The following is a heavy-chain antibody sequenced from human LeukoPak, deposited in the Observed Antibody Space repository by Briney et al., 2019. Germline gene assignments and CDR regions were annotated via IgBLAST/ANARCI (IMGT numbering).Heavy chain of an antibody. V-gene: IGHV4-30-4*08. CDR3: ARLIGVQNAFDI. CDR2: IYYSGST. D-gene: IGHD3-3*01. CDR1: GGSISSGDYY. J-gene: IGHJ3*02. Sequence: SQTLSLTCTVSGGSISSGDYYWSGIRQPPWKGLEWIGYIYYSGSTYYNPSLKSRVTISVDTSKNQFSLKLSSVTAADTAVYYCARLIGVQNAFDIWGQGTTVTVSS.